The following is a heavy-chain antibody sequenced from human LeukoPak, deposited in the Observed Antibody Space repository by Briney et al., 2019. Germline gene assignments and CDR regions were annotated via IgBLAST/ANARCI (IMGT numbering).Heavy chain of an antibody. CDR1: GFTFSDYY. CDR3: ARDSIAAADPDY. CDR2: ISGSRTYT. Sequence: PGGSLRLSCTASGFTFSDYYMSWIRQAPGKGLEWISYISGSRTYTNYADSVKGRFTISRENAKSSLYLQMNGLRAEDTAVYYCARDSIAAADPDYWGQGTLVTVSS. V-gene: IGHV3-11*05. J-gene: IGHJ4*02. D-gene: IGHD6-13*01.